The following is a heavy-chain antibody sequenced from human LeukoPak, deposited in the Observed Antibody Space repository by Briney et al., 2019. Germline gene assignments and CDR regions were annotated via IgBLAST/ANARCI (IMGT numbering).Heavy chain of an antibody. J-gene: IGHJ4*02. CDR3: AREVATTA. CDR1: GFTFSTYS. V-gene: IGHV3-21*04. CDR2: ITRSSYI. Sequence: GGSLRLSCAASGFTFSTYSMNWVRQAPGKGLEWVSSITRSSYIYYADSVKGRFTISRDNAKNTLYLQMNSLRAEDTAVYYCAREVATTAWGQGTLVTVSS. D-gene: IGHD1-1*01.